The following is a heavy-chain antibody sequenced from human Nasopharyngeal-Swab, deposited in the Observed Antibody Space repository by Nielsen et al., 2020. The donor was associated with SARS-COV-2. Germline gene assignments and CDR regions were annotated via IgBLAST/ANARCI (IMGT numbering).Heavy chain of an antibody. CDR2: ISGSGDTT. CDR3: AKAPYLRGLDV. Sequence: GESLKISCAASGFTFDNYWMNWVRQAPGKGLELVSIISGSGDTTYYADSVKDRFTISRDNSKNTLYLQTNSLRVEDTAVYYCAKAPYLRGLDVWGQGTTVTVSS. J-gene: IGHJ6*02. D-gene: IGHD2-21*01. CDR1: GFTFDNYW. V-gene: IGHV3-23*01.